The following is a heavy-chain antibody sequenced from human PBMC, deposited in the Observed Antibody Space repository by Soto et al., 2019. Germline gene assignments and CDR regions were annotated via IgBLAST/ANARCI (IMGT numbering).Heavy chain of an antibody. V-gene: IGHV3-64*04. CDR3: ARDSPWYSGSLYYYYGMDV. J-gene: IGHJ6*02. D-gene: IGHD1-26*01. CDR2: ITNNGGST. Sequence: PGGSLRLSCSASGFTFSNYAIHWVRQAPGKGLEYVAAITNNGGSTKYADSVKGRFTISRDNAKNSLYLQMNSLRAEDTAVYYCARDSPWYSGSLYYYYGMDVWGQGTTVTVSS. CDR1: GFTFSNYA.